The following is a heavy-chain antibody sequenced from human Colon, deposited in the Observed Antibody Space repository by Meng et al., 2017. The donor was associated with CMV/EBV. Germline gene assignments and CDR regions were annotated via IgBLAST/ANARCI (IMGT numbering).Heavy chain of an antibody. Sequence: GGSLRLSCAASGFTFTTYEMNWVRKAPGKGLEWVSYISSSGSTIFYADSVKGRFTISRDNAKNSLYLQMNSLRAEDAAVYYCARLRGNWFDPWGQGTLVTVSS. CDR1: GFTFTTYE. V-gene: IGHV3-48*03. CDR3: ARLRGNWFDP. CDR2: ISSSGSTI. J-gene: IGHJ5*02. D-gene: IGHD3-16*01.